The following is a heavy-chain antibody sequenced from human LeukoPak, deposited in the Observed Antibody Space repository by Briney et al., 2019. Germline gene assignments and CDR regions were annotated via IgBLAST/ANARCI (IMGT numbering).Heavy chain of an antibody. CDR3: AISEELGYCSGGSCYSADY. CDR2: IIPIFGTA. Sequence: SVKVSCKASGGTFSSYAISWVRQAPGQGLEWMGGIIPIFGTANYAQKFQGRVTITADESTSTAYMELSSLRSEDTAVYYCAISEELGYCSGGSCYSADYWGQGTLVTVSS. D-gene: IGHD2-15*01. J-gene: IGHJ4*02. V-gene: IGHV1-69*13. CDR1: GGTFSSYA.